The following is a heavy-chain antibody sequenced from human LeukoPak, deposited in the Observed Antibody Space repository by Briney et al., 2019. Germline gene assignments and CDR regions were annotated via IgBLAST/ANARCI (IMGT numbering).Heavy chain of an antibody. CDR3: SRNSGTYRGYGMDV. CDR1: GSIFRDRA. V-gene: IGHV3-49*04. J-gene: IGHJ6*02. Sequence: GGSLRLSCTASGSIFRDRAMSWVRQAPGKGLEWEGFIRTKGLGETAEYAASVKDRFTISRDDSNNIAYLHMNSLKTEDTAVYYCSRNSGTYRGYGMDVWGQGTPVTVSS. D-gene: IGHD1-26*01. CDR2: IRTKGLGETA.